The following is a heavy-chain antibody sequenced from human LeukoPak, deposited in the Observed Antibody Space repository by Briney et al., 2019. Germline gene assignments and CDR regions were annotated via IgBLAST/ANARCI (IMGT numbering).Heavy chain of an antibody. CDR1: GFTLSSYG. CDR2: IWFDGTNK. Sequence: GRSLRLSCAASGFTLSSYGMHWVRQAPGKGLEWVAVIWFDGTNKYYRDSVKGRFTISRDNSKNTLYLQMNSLGAEDTAVYYCARGGYDLWSGYRIDYWGQGTLVTVSS. V-gene: IGHV3-33*01. CDR3: ARGGYDLWSGYRIDY. D-gene: IGHD3-3*01. J-gene: IGHJ4*02.